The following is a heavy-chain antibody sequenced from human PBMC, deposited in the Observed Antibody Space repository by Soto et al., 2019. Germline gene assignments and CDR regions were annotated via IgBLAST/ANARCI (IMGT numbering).Heavy chain of an antibody. D-gene: IGHD3-3*01. J-gene: IGHJ3*02. CDR1: GYTFTSYE. CDR2: MNPNSGNT. CDR3: ARLKEYYDFWSGYYLDAFDI. Sequence: ASVKVSCKASGYTFTSYEITWVRQATGQGLEWMGWMNPNSGNTGYAQKFQGRVTMTRNTSISTAYMELSSLRSEDTAVYYCARLKEYYDFWSGYYLDAFDIWGQGTMVTVSS. V-gene: IGHV1-8*01.